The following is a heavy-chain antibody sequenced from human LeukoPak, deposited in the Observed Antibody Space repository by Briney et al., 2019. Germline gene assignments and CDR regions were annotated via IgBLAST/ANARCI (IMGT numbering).Heavy chain of an antibody. J-gene: IGHJ4*02. CDR3: ARGSGPGVTTIDS. CDR1: GFTFSSYD. V-gene: IGHV3-13*01. CDR2: FHTDGGT. D-gene: IGHD4-17*01. Sequence: PGGSLRLSCAASGFTFSSYDMHWVRQAPGEGLEWVSAFHTDGGTYYLDSVKGRFTISREDAKNSLYIQMNTLRAGNTAVYYCARGSGPGVTTIDSWGQGTLVIVSS.